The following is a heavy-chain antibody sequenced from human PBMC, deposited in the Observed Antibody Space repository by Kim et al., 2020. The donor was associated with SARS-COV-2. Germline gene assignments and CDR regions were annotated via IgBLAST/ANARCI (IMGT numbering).Heavy chain of an antibody. CDR1: GFNFHTFA. Sequence: GGSLRLSCEASGFNFHTFAMAFVRQGAEKGLEWVSSVTGDGDRTFYVDCVRGRFTISRDNSKKKVFLQMNSLRAADTARYFCVRLAGDLKSFYDLWGQGALVIVSS. CDR2: VTGDGDRT. J-gene: IGHJ4*02. D-gene: IGHD2-21*01. CDR3: VRLAGDLKSFYDL. V-gene: IGHV3-23*01.